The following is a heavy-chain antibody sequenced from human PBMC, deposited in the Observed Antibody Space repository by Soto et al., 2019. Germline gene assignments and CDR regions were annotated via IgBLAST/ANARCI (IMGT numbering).Heavy chain of an antibody. V-gene: IGHV3-30-3*01. J-gene: IGHJ3*02. CDR1: GFSFSNYA. CDR3: ATVRGYRQDFDAFDI. CDR2: ISYDGSNK. Sequence: QVQLVESGGGVVQPGRSLRLCCVASGFSFSNYAIHWIREAPGKGLEWVAVISYDGSNKYYADSVKGRFTISRDNSQNTLYLQMNNLRTEDTAVYYCATVRGYRQDFDAFDIWGQGTMVTVSS. D-gene: IGHD3-16*02.